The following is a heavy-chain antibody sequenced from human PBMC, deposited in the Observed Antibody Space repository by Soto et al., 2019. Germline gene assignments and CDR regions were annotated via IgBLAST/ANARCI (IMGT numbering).Heavy chain of an antibody. Sequence: NPSETLSLTCGVSGGSLSGATYSWNWIRQPPGKGLEWTGYIFPSGTTYYNPSLKSRVTISIDVSKNQFSLSLRSFTAADTAVYYCARSREFDYWSQGTLVTVSS. CDR2: IFPSGTT. CDR1: GGSLSGATYS. V-gene: IGHV4-30-2*01. CDR3: ARSREFDY. J-gene: IGHJ4*02.